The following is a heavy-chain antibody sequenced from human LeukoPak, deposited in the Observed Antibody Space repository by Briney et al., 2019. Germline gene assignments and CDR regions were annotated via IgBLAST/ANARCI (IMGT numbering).Heavy chain of an antibody. V-gene: IGHV3-11*01. Sequence: GGSLRLSCVVSGFDLSDYYMSWIRQAPRKGLEWISYISSSGGNIYFAASGKAPFTMSRDHARGSVYLPTNSLRADDPAIYYCARRRDYFDYWGQGTLVTVSS. CDR3: ARRRDYFDY. CDR2: ISSSGGNI. J-gene: IGHJ4*02. CDR1: GFDLSDYY.